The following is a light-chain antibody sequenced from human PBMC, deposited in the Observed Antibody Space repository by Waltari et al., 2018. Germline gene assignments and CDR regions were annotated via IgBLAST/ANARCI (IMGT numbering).Light chain of an antibody. J-gene: IGKJ4*01. V-gene: IGKV3-20*01. CDR1: QTITGSW. CDR2: GAS. Sequence: EIVLTQSPGTLSVSPGERVTVSCRASQTITGSWLTWYHQKPGQAPRLLIYGASNRAPGMPDRFSGSGSGTDFTRTISRLEPEDSAVYYCQQYDGSVVTFGGGTKVEIK. CDR3: QQYDGSVVT.